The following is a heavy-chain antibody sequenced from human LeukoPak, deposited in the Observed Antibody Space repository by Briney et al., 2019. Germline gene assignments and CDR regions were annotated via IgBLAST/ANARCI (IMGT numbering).Heavy chain of an antibody. CDR1: GGSISSYY. J-gene: IGHJ3*02. CDR2: IYASGST. V-gene: IGHV4-4*07. CDR3: ARWDYYGSGSYYIDAFDI. Sequence: SETLSLTCTVSGGSISSYYWSWIRQPAGKGLEWIGRIYASGSTNYNPSLKGRVTMSVDTSKNQFSLQLRSVTAADTAVYYCARWDYYGSGSYYIDAFDIWGQGTMVTVSS. D-gene: IGHD3-10*01.